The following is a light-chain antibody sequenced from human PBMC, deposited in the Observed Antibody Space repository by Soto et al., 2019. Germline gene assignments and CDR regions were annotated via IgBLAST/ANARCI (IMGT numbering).Light chain of an antibody. V-gene: IGKV3-11*01. CDR2: DAS. Sequence: EIVLTQSPATLSLSPWERATLSCRASQSVSSYLAWYQQKPGQAPRLLIYDASNSATGSPARFSGSGSGTDFTLTIISLEPEDSAVYYCQQRSNWPPYTFGQGTKLEIK. J-gene: IGKJ2*01. CDR3: QQRSNWPPYT. CDR1: QSVSSY.